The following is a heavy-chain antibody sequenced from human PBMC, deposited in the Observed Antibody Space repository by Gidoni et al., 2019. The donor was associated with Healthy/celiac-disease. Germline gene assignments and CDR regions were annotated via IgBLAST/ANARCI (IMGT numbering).Heavy chain of an antibody. J-gene: IGHJ3*02. V-gene: IGHV3-49*03. D-gene: IGHD1-26*01. CDR1: GFTFGDYA. Sequence: EVQLVESGGGLVQPGRSLRLSCTASGFTFGDYAMSWFRQAPGKGLEWVGFIRSKAYGGTTEYAASVKGRFTISRDDSKSIAYLQMNSLKTEDTAVYYCTRDKVSGSYFPAIAFDIWGQGTMVTVSS. CDR2: IRSKAYGGTT. CDR3: TRDKVSGSYFPAIAFDI.